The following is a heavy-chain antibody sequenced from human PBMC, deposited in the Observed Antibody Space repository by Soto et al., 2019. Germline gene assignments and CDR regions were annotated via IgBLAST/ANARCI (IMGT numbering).Heavy chain of an antibody. V-gene: IGHV3-73*01. J-gene: IGHJ6*02. CDR3: TRQLELRGIGWQFVGMDV. CDR2: IRSKANSYAT. CDR1: GFTFSGSA. Sequence: GGSLRLSCAASGFTFSGSAMHWVRQASGKGLEWVGRIRSKANSYATAYAASVKGRFTISRDDSKNTAYLQMNSLKTEDTAVYYCTRQLELRGIGWQFVGMDVWGQGTTVTVSS. D-gene: IGHD1-7*01.